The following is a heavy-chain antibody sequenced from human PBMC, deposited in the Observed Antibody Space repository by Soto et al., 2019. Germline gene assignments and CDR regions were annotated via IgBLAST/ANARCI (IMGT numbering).Heavy chain of an antibody. Sequence: ASVKVSCQASGYTFTSYAMHWVRQAPGQRLEWMGWINAGNGNTKYSQKFQGRVTITRDTSASTAYMELSSPRSEDTAVYYCARDAGSPAARGEKAPAAMWVANWFDPWGQGTLVTVSS. D-gene: IGHD2-2*01. CDR1: GYTFTSYA. CDR3: ARDAGSPAARGEKAPAAMWVANWFDP. J-gene: IGHJ5*02. CDR2: INAGNGNT. V-gene: IGHV1-3*01.